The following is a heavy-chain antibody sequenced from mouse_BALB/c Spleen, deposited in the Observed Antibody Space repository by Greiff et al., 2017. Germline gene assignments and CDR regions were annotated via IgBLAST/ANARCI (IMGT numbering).Heavy chain of an antibody. CDR1: GFTFSDYY. D-gene: IGHD4-1*01. Sequence: EVKVVESGGGLVKPGGSLKLSCAASGFTFSDYYMYWVRQTPEKRLEWVATISDGGSYTYYPDSVKGRFTISRDNAKNNLYLQMSSLKSEDTAMYYCARGTGFDYWGQGTTLTVSS. V-gene: IGHV5-4*02. CDR3: ARGTGFDY. J-gene: IGHJ2*01. CDR2: ISDGGSYT.